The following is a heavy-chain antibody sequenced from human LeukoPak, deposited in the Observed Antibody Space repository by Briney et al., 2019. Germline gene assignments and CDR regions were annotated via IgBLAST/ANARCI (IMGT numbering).Heavy chain of an antibody. CDR1: GFTFDDYT. V-gene: IGHV3-9*01. J-gene: IGHJ3*02. Sequence: PGGSLRLSCAASGFTFDDYTIHWVRQAPGKGLEWVSGISWNSGKIVYADSVKGRFTISRDNAKNSVYLQMDSLRAEGTALYYCAKETHSTMVPGYAFDIWGQGTMVTVSS. CDR2: ISWNSGKI. D-gene: IGHD2-8*01. CDR3: AKETHSTMVPGYAFDI.